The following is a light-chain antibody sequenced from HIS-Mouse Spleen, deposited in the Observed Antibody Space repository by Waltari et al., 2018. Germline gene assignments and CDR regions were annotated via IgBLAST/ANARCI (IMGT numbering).Light chain of an antibody. CDR1: SSDVGGYHS. Sequence: QSALTPPPSASGSPGQSVTISSTGTSSDVGGYHSVSWYQQHPGKAPKLMIYEVSKRPSGVPDRFSGSKSGNTASLTVSGLQAEDEADYYCSSYAGSNNYVFGTGTKVTVL. J-gene: IGLJ1*01. CDR2: EVS. V-gene: IGLV2-8*01. CDR3: SSYAGSNNYV.